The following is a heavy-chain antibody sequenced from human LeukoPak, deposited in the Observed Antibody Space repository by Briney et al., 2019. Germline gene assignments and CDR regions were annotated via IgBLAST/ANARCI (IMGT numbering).Heavy chain of an antibody. J-gene: IGHJ4*02. Sequence: SETLSLTCTVSGGSISSYYWSWIRQPPGKGLEWIGYIYYSGGTNYNPSLKSRVTISVDTSKNQFSLKLSSVTAADTAVYYCASGLGDSSGYYFDYWGQGTLVTVSS. V-gene: IGHV4-59*12. CDR3: ASGLGDSSGYYFDY. D-gene: IGHD3-22*01. CDR1: GGSISSYY. CDR2: IYYSGGT.